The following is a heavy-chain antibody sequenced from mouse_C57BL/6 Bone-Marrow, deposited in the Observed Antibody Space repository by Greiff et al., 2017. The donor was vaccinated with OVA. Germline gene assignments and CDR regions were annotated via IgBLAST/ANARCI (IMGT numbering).Heavy chain of an antibody. CDR1: GYTFTSYG. V-gene: IGHV1-81*01. CDR2: IYPRSGNT. J-gene: IGHJ1*03. D-gene: IGHD2-4*01. Sequence: VQLQQSGAELARPGASVKLSCKASGYTFTSYGISWVKQRTGQGLEWIGEIYPRSGNTYYNEKFKGKATLTADKSSSTAYMELRSLTSEDSAVYFCAIGGDYHWYFDVWGTGTTVTVSS. CDR3: AIGGDYHWYFDV.